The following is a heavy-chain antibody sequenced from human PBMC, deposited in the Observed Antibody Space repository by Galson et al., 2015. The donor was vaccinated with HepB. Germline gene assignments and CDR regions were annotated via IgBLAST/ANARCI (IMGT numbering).Heavy chain of an antibody. CDR2: FDPEENDT. CDR3: VSNRWDD. J-gene: IGHJ4*02. CDR1: GYPLTKFS. D-gene: IGHD5-24*01. Sequence: SVKVSCKASGYPLTKFSMRWVRQAPGKGLEWMGGFDPEENDTIYAQKFQGRVTMTEDTSTDTFYMELRSLRSEDTAVYYCVSNRWDDWGQGTLVTVSS. V-gene: IGHV1-24*01.